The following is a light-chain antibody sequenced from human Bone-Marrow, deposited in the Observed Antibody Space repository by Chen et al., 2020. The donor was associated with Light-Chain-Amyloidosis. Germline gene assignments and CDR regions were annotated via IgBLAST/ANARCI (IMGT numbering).Light chain of an antibody. J-gene: IGLJ2*01. CDR2: DNN. CDR3: GTWDNSLSAVV. V-gene: IGLV1-51*01. CDR1: DTNIGNNF. Sequence: HSVLTKPPSMSAASGQKGTISCSGRDTNIGNNFVSWYQQVPGTSPKLLIYDNNKRPSGTPDRFSGSKSGTSATLGITGLQTGDEADYYCGTWDNSLSAVVFGGGTKLTVL.